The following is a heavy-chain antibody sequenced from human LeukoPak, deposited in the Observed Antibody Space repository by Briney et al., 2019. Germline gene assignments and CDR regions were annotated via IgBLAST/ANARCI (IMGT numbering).Heavy chain of an antibody. CDR2: IYYSGST. Sequence: ASETLSLTCAVYGGSFSGYYWSWIRQPPGKGLEWIGSIYYSGSTYYNPSLKSRVTISVDTSKNQFSLKLSSVTAADTAVYYCARDRAWYNWFDPWGQGTLVTVSS. CDR1: GGSFSGYY. J-gene: IGHJ5*02. V-gene: IGHV4-34*01. CDR3: ARDRAWYNWFDP. D-gene: IGHD2-8*02.